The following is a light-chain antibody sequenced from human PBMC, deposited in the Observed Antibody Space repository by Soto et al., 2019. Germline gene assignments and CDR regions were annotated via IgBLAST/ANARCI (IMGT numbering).Light chain of an antibody. CDR1: ESVTSK. CDR2: GAS. CDR3: QQYNKWPFT. V-gene: IGKV3D-15*01. J-gene: IGKJ3*01. Sequence: EIVMTQSPATLSVSAGERATFSCRASESVTSKLVWYQQKPGQAPRLLIYGASSRATGIPDRFSGSGSGTEFALTISSLQSEDFAVYYCQQYNKWPFTFGPGTKVDIK.